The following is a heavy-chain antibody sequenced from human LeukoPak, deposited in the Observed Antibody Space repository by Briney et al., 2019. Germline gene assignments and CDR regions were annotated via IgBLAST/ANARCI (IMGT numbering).Heavy chain of an antibody. CDR1: GGSISSSSW. J-gene: IGHJ4*02. CDR2: IYHSGST. Sequence: SGTLSLTCAVSGGSISSSSWWSWVRQPPGKGLEWIGEIYHSGSTNYNPSLKSRVTISVDKSKNQFSLKLSSVTAADTAVYYCARGSTYYDILTGIFDYWGQGTLVTVSS. CDR3: ARGSTYYDILTGIFDY. D-gene: IGHD3-9*01. V-gene: IGHV4-4*02.